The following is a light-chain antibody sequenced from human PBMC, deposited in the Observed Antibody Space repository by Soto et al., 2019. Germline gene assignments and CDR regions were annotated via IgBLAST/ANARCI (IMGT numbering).Light chain of an antibody. Sequence: EIVLTQSPATLSLSPGERATLFCRASQTVSSYLVWYQQKPGQAPRLLIYDASNRATGVPARFSGSGSGTDFTLTISSLEPEDFAVYYCQQRSDWPITCGQGTRLEIK. CDR1: QTVSSY. CDR3: QQRSDWPIT. V-gene: IGKV3-11*01. J-gene: IGKJ5*01. CDR2: DAS.